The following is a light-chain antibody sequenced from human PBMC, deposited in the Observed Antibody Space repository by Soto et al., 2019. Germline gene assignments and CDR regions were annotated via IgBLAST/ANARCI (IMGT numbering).Light chain of an antibody. CDR2: DAS. V-gene: IGKV3-11*01. J-gene: IGKJ1*01. CDR3: QQRSKMPLT. Sequence: VLTQSPCTLSLSPGETATLSCRASQSVRNYLAWYQQKPGQAPRLLIYDASNRATGIPARFSGTGSETDFTLTISSLEPEDFAIYYCQQRSKMPLTFGHGTKVDIK. CDR1: QSVRNY.